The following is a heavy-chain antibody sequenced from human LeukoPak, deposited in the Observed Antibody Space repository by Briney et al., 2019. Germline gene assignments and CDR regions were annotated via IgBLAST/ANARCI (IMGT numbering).Heavy chain of an antibody. Sequence: GGSLRLSCAASGFTFSTYAMSWVRQAPGKGLEWVSAISGSGAKTYYADFVKGRFTISRDNSKNTLYLQMNSLRAEDTAVYYCAKEYSGSFSPFPSYFDYWGQGTLVTVSS. CDR1: GFTFSTYA. V-gene: IGHV3-23*01. CDR2: ISGSGAKT. CDR3: AKEYSGSFSPFPSYFDY. J-gene: IGHJ4*02. D-gene: IGHD1-26*01.